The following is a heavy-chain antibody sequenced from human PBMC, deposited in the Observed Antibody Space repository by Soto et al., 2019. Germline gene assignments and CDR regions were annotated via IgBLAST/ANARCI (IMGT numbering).Heavy chain of an antibody. CDR2: INPNSGGT. D-gene: IGHD3-22*01. CDR1: GYTFTAYY. CDR3: ARGDFDRSGNYNAGWFAP. V-gene: IGHV1-2*02. Sequence: QVQLVQSGAEVKKPGASVKVSCKASGYTFTAYYMHWLRQAPGQGLEWMGWINPNSGGTNYAQRFQGRVTVTNDTSISTTYMELSSLGSDDTAVYYCARGDFDRSGNYNAGWFAPWGQGTLVTVFS. J-gene: IGHJ5*02.